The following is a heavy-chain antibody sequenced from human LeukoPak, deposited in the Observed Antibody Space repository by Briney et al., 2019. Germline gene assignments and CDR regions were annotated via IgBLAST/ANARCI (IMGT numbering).Heavy chain of an antibody. D-gene: IGHD2-2*02. J-gene: IGHJ4*02. V-gene: IGHV1-8*03. CDR2: MNPNSGNT. CDR3: ARSQYLPYFDS. Sequence: GASVKVSCKASGYTFTSYDINWVRQATGQGLEWMGWMNPNSGNTGYAQKFQGRVTITRDTSATTAYLVLSTLRSEDMAVYYCARSQYLPYFDSWGQGTLVTVSS. CDR1: GYTFTSYD.